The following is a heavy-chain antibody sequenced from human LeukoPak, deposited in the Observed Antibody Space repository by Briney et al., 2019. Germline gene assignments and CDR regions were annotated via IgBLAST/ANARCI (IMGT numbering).Heavy chain of an antibody. CDR3: AKAGEYHFGSGSKKNWFDP. V-gene: IGHV4-61*08. CDR2: IYYSGSTNSGGT. J-gene: IGHJ5*02. CDR1: GGSISSGGYY. D-gene: IGHD3-10*01. Sequence: SQTLSLTCTVSGGSISSGGYYWSWIRQPPGKGLECIGYIYYSGSTNSGGTNYNPSLKSRVTISVDTSKNQVSLKLSSVTAADTAVYYCAKAGEYHFGSGSKKNWFDPWGQGTLVTVSS.